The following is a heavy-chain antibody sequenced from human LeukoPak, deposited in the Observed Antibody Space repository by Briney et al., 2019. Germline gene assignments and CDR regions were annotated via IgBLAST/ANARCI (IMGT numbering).Heavy chain of an antibody. Sequence: KPSETLSLTCTVSGGSISSNYWSWIRQPPGKGLEWIGYIYYSGSTNYNPSLKSRVTISVDTSKNQFSLKLNSVTAADTAVYHCARDNEWLDYWGQGNLVIVSS. CDR2: IYYSGST. J-gene: IGHJ4*02. CDR1: GGSISSNY. V-gene: IGHV4-59*01. CDR3: ARDNEWLDY. D-gene: IGHD6-19*01.